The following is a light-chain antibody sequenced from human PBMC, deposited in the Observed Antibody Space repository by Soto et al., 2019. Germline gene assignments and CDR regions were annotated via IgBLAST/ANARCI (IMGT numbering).Light chain of an antibody. V-gene: IGKV3-11*01. Sequence: LSRSPVTLSLSPGAAAPLSCRASQSVDRYVAWYQQKLGKAPSXFIYDAYSRETGVGARFTGSGSATDLSLTITSLEPEDGAVDDCQQSDKCPRTFGPGTKVDIK. CDR3: QQSDKCPRT. CDR2: DAY. CDR1: QSVDRY. J-gene: IGKJ3*01.